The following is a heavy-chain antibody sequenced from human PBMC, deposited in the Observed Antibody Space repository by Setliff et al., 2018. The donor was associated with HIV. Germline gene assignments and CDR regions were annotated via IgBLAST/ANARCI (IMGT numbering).Heavy chain of an antibody. J-gene: IGHJ4*02. CDR1: GGSISSGSYY. CDR3: ARGAYRDGYDY. D-gene: IGHD5-18*01. Sequence: PSETLSLTCTVSGGSISSGSYYWSWIRQPAGKGLEWIGHIYTSGSTNYNPSLKSRVTISLDTSKNQVSLKLSSVAAADTAVYHCARGAYRDGYDYWGQGTLVTVSS. V-gene: IGHV4-61*09. CDR2: IYTSGST.